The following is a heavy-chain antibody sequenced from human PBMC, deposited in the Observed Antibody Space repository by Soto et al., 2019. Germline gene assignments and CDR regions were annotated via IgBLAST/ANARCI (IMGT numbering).Heavy chain of an antibody. J-gene: IGHJ3*02. V-gene: IGHV1-3*01. Sequence: ASVKVSCKASGYAFTTYYIHWVRQAPGQGLEWMGWINAGNGNTKYSQKFQGRVTITRDTSASTAYMELSSLRSEDTAVYYCARVGATPPGHDAFDIWGQGTMVTVSS. CDR1: GYAFTTYY. CDR3: ARVGATPPGHDAFDI. D-gene: IGHD1-26*01. CDR2: INAGNGNT.